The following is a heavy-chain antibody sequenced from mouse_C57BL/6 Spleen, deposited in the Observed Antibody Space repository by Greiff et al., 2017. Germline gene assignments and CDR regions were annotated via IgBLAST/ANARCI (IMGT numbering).Heavy chain of an antibody. Sequence: VQLQQSGPELVKPGASVKISCKASGYSFTGYYMHWVKQSSEKSLEWIGEINPSTGGTSYNQKFKGKATLTVDKSSSTAYMQLKSLTSEDSAVYYCARGRANWAFDYWGQGTTLTVSS. CDR3: ARGRANWAFDY. J-gene: IGHJ2*01. V-gene: IGHV1-43*01. CDR1: GYSFTGYY. CDR2: INPSTGGT. D-gene: IGHD4-1*01.